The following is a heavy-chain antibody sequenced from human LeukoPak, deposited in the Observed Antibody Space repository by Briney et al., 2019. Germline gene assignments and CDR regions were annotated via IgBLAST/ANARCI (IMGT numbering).Heavy chain of an antibody. CDR3: ARLTLIVFPLTHGNDAFDI. CDR1: GGSISSSSYY. Sequence: SETLSLTCTVSGGSISSSSYYWGWIRQPPGTGLEWIGSIYYSGSTYYNPSLKSRVTISVDTSKNQFSLKLSSVTAADTAVYYCARLTLIVFPLTHGNDAFDIWGQGTMVTVSS. D-gene: IGHD2-8*01. J-gene: IGHJ3*02. CDR2: IYYSGST. V-gene: IGHV4-39*01.